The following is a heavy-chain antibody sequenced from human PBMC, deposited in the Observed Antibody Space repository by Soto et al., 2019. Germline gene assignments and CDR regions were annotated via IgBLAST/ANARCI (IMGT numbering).Heavy chain of an antibody. CDR3: AKMTSDSYGRNYGMDV. V-gene: IGHV3-23*01. Sequence: GGSLRLSCAGSGFPFSSYAMSWVRQAPEKGLEWVSALRDSGVSPYYADSVKGRFTISRDNSKNTLYLQMDSLRVEDTALYYCAKMTSDSYGRNYGMDVWGQGTTVTVSS. CDR2: LRDSGVSP. CDR1: GFPFSSYA. D-gene: IGHD5-18*01. J-gene: IGHJ6*02.